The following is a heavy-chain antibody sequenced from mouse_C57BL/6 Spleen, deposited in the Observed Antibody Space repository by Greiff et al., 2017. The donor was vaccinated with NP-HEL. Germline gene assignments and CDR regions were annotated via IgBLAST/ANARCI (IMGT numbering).Heavy chain of an antibody. CDR2: ISSGSSTI. J-gene: IGHJ4*01. Sequence: EVMLVESGGGLVKPGGSLKLSCAASGFTFSDYGMHWVRQAPEKGPEWVAYISSGSSTIYYADTVKGRFTISRDNAKNTLFLQMTSLRSEDTAMYYCARRGPYYGSSYYAMDYWGQGTSVTVSS. CDR1: GFTFSDYG. D-gene: IGHD1-1*01. V-gene: IGHV5-17*01. CDR3: ARRGPYYGSSYYAMDY.